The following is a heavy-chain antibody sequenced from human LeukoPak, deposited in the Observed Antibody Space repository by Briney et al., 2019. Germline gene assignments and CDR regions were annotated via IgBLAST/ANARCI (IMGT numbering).Heavy chain of an antibody. D-gene: IGHD2-2*01. V-gene: IGHV4-59*01. CDR2: IYYSGSP. Sequence: SETLSLTCTVSGAPISIYSWSWIRQPPGQGLEWVGYIYYSGSPNYNPPLKSRVTMSVEASKNQFSLKGSSVTAAETAVYYCAKSNRYCDSASCYEAFDIWGQGTMVTVSS. J-gene: IGHJ3*02. CDR3: AKSNRYCDSASCYEAFDI. CDR1: GAPISIYS.